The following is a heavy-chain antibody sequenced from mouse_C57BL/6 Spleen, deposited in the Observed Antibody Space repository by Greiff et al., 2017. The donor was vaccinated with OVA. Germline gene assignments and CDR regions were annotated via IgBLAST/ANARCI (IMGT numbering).Heavy chain of an antibody. CDR3: ANYDGGYFDY. CDR1: GYSFTGYY. D-gene: IGHD2-4*01. J-gene: IGHJ2*01. Sequence: VQLQQSGPELVKPGASVKISCKASGYSFTGYYMNWVKQSPEKSLEWIGEINPSTGGTTYNQKFKAKATLTVDKSSSTAYMQLKSLTSEDSAVYYCANYDGGYFDYWGQGTTLTVSS. CDR2: INPSTGGT. V-gene: IGHV1-42*01.